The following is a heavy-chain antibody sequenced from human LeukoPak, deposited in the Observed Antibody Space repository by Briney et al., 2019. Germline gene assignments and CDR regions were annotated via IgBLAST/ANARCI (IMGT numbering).Heavy chain of an antibody. V-gene: IGHV4-4*07. CDR1: GFTFSDYY. J-gene: IGHJ4*02. D-gene: IGHD3-10*01. CDR3: ARNVGSGGGTFPTYHFDV. CDR2: IYSSGDT. Sequence: GSLRLSCAASGFTFSDYYMSWIRQAPGKGLEWIGRIYSSGDTNYNPSLKSRVTMSVDTSKNQFSLRLSSLTTADTAVYYCARNVGSGGGTFPTYHFDVWGQGTLVTVSS.